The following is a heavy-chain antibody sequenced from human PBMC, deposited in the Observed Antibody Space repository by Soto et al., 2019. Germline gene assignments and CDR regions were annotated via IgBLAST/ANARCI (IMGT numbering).Heavy chain of an antibody. CDR2: IKQDGSEK. CDR3: AREFDGVATTGDY. V-gene: IGHV3-7*01. D-gene: IGHD5-12*01. CDR1: GFTFSSYW. J-gene: IGHJ4*02. Sequence: EVQLVESGGGLVQPGGSLRLSCAASGFTFSSYWMSWVRQAPGKGLEWVANIKQDGSEKYYVDSVKGRFTISRDNAKNSLDLQMNSLRAEDTAVYYCAREFDGVATTGDYWGQGTLVTVSS.